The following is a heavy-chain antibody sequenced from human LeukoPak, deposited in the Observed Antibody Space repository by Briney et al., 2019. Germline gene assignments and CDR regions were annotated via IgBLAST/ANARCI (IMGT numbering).Heavy chain of an antibody. V-gene: IGHV4-4*09. Sequence: PSETLSLTRTVSGGSISSYYWSWIRQPPGKGLEWIGYIYTSGSTNYNPSLKSRVTISVDTSKNQFSLKLSSVTAADTAVYYCARHFTSYSSSWYYFDYWGQRTLVTLSS. CDR2: IYTSGST. CDR3: ARHFTSYSSSWYYFDY. D-gene: IGHD6-13*01. CDR1: GGSISSYY. J-gene: IGHJ4*02.